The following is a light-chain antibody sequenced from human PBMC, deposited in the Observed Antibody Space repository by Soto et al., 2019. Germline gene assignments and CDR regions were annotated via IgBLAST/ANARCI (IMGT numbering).Light chain of an antibody. Sequence: EIVMTQSPATLSVSPGERATLSCRASQSVSSNLAWYQQKPGQAPRLLIYNAFNRATGIPDRFSGSGSGTDFTLTISRLEPEDFAVYYCQQYGSSPGTFGGGTKVEIK. CDR1: QSVSSN. CDR2: NAF. CDR3: QQYGSSPGT. J-gene: IGKJ4*01. V-gene: IGKV3-20*01.